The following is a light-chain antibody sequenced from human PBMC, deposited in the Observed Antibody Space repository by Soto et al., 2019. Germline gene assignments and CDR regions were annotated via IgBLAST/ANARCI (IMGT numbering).Light chain of an antibody. V-gene: IGKV1-16*02. CDR2: AAS. CDR3: HQYISDPRT. Sequence: DIQMTQSPSSLSASVGAIVTITCRASQDLSNSLAWFQQTPGKAPKSLIYAASTLKSGVPSQFSGRGSGTYFTLTISSLQTSDFATYYGHQYISDPRTCGQGPKVDIK. J-gene: IGKJ1*01. CDR1: QDLSNS.